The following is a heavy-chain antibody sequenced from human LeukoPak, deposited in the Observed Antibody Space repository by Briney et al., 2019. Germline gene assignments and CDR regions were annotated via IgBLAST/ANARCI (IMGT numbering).Heavy chain of an antibody. CDR3: AKSGKLLWFGELGTYFDY. V-gene: IGHV3-9*03. CDR1: GFTFDDYA. CDR2: ISWNSGSI. Sequence: GGSLRLSCAASGFTFDDYAMHWVRQAPGKGLEWVSGISWNSGSIGYAVSVKGRFTISRDNAKNSLYLQMNSLRAEDMALYYCAKSGKLLWFGELGTYFDYWGQGTLVTVSS. J-gene: IGHJ4*02. D-gene: IGHD3-10*01.